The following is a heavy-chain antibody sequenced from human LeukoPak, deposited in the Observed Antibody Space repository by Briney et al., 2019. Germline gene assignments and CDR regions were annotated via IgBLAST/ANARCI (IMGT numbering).Heavy chain of an antibody. CDR1: GGSISSGGYS. CDR3: ARATSYQRRDGYLPDAFDI. D-gene: IGHD5-24*01. J-gene: IGHJ3*02. CDR2: IYHSGST. Sequence: PSETLSLTCAVSGGSISSGGYSWSWSRQPPGKGLEWIGYIYHSGSTYYNPSLKSRVTISVDRSKNQFSLKLSSVTAADTAVYYCARATSYQRRDGYLPDAFDIWGQGTMVTVSS. V-gene: IGHV4-30-2*01.